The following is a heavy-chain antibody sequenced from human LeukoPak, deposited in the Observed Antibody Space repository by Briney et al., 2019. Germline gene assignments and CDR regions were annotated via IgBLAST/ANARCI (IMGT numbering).Heavy chain of an antibody. CDR2: VDPEDGET. V-gene: IGHV1-69-2*01. CDR3: ATVYPHSGSYSRFRYPAYYFDY. Sequence: ASVKLSCKVSGYTFTDYYMHWVPQAPGKGLEWMGLVDPEDGETIYAEKFQGRVTITADTSTDTAYMELSSLRSEDTAVYYCATVYPHSGSYSRFRYPAYYFDYWGQGTLVTVSS. CDR1: GYTFTDYY. J-gene: IGHJ4*02. D-gene: IGHD1-26*01.